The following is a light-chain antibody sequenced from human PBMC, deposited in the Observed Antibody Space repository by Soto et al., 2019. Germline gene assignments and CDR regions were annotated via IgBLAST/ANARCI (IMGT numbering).Light chain of an antibody. CDR2: DAS. V-gene: IGKV1-33*01. CDR3: QQFDDVPYS. Sequence: DIQMTQSPYSLSASVGDRVTITCQASQDITNLLNWYQQKPGKAPKLLIYDASSLQTGVPSRFSGSESETDLSFTISSQQPEDIATYYCQQFDDVPYSFGQGTKVAIK. J-gene: IGKJ2*03. CDR1: QDITNL.